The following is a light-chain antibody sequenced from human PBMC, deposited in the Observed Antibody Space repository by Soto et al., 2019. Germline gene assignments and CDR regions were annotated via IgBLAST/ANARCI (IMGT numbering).Light chain of an antibody. CDR2: GAS. CDR3: QQYGSSRT. J-gene: IGKJ1*01. Sequence: EIVLTQSPGTLSLSPGERATLSCRASQSVSSSYLAWYQQKPGQAPRHLIYGASSRATGIPDRFSGSGSGTDSTLTISRLEPEDFAVYYCQQYGSSRTFGQGTKVEIK. CDR1: QSVSSSY. V-gene: IGKV3-20*01.